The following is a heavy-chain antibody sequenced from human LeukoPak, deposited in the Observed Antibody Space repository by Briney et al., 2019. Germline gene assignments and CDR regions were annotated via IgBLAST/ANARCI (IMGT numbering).Heavy chain of an antibody. CDR2: INQDGSEK. J-gene: IGHJ4*02. Sequence: GGSLRLSCAVSGLTFRSYWMSWVRQAPGKGLEWVANINQDGSEKYFVDSVKGRFTLSRDNAKNSLYLQMNSLRAEDTAVYYCARDYYGSGSPFDYWGQGTLVTVSS. CDR1: GLTFRSYW. CDR3: ARDYYGSGSPFDY. V-gene: IGHV3-7*01. D-gene: IGHD3-10*01.